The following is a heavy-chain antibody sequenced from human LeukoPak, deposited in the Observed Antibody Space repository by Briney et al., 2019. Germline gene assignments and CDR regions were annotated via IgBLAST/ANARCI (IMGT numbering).Heavy chain of an antibody. J-gene: IGHJ4*02. D-gene: IGHD4-17*01. V-gene: IGHV3-48*03. CDR3: ARDHGDYYFDY. CDR1: GFTFSNYE. Sequence: GGSLRLSCAASGFTFSNYEMNWVRQAPGKGLEWVSYISSSGSTIYYADSVKGRFTISRDNAKNSLYLQMNSLRAEDTAVYYCARDHGDYYFDYWGQGTLVTVSS. CDR2: ISSSGSTI.